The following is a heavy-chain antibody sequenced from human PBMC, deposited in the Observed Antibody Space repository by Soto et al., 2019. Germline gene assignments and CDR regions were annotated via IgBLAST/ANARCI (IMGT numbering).Heavy chain of an antibody. CDR3: ARDNGYYGSGGYYYYYGMDV. V-gene: IGHV3-33*01. D-gene: IGHD3-10*01. Sequence: GGSLRLSCAASGFTFSSYGMHWVRQAPGKGLEWVAVIWYDGSNKYYADSVKGRFTISRDNSKNTLYLQMNSLRAEDTAVYYCARDNGYYGSGGYYYYYGMDVWGQGTTVTVSS. CDR2: IWYDGSNK. CDR1: GFTFSSYG. J-gene: IGHJ6*02.